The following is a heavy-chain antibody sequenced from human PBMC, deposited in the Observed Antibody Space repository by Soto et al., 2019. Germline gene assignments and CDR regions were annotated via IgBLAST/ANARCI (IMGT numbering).Heavy chain of an antibody. V-gene: IGHV1-18*01. D-gene: IGHD1-26*01. Sequence: QVQLVQSGAEVKKPESSVKVSCKASGYTFTSHGISWVRQAPGQGLEWMGWISAYNANTNYAQKLQGRLTMTTDTSTSTSYMELRSLRSDDTAVYFCARDRLGATWDYWGQGTLVTVSS. CDR2: ISAYNANT. J-gene: IGHJ4*02. CDR1: GYTFTSHG. CDR3: ARDRLGATWDY.